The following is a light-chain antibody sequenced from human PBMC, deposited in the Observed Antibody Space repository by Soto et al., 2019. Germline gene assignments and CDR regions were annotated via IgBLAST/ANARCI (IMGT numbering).Light chain of an antibody. J-gene: IGKJ1*01. CDR3: QKYNSARWT. Sequence: DIHMTQSPSSLSASVGDRVTITFRASQVISNYLAWYQQKPGKVPKLLIYAASSLQSGVPSRFSGSGSGTDFTLTISSLQLEDVATYYCQKYNSARWTFGLGTKVDIK. V-gene: IGKV1-27*01. CDR1: QVISNY. CDR2: AAS.